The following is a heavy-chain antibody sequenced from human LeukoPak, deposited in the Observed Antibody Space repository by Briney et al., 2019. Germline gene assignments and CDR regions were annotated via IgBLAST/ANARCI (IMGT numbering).Heavy chain of an antibody. D-gene: IGHD2-2*02. J-gene: IGHJ6*02. Sequence: PSGTLSLTCAVSVGSISSGNWWSWVRQSPGKGLEWIGEIYHNGTANYNPSLKSRVTISADRSTNHFSLKLTSVTAADTAVYYCATAPILRGEGGEHFKYGMDVWGQGTTVSVSS. CDR2: IYHNGTA. CDR1: VGSISSGNW. V-gene: IGHV4-4*02. CDR3: ATAPILRGEGGEHFKYGMDV.